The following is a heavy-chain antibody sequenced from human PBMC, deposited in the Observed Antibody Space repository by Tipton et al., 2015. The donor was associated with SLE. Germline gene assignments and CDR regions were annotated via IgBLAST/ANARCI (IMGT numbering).Heavy chain of an antibody. CDR3: ARRSVQEAFDI. D-gene: IGHD1-1*01. CDR1: GSSISSGYY. J-gene: IGHJ3*02. Sequence: TLSLTCPVSGSSISSGYYWGWIRQPPGKGLEWIGTSYHNGDTYYKSSLKSRVTISVDTSTNHFSLRLRSVTAADTAVYFCARRSVQEAFDIWGQGTMVTVSS. CDR2: SYHNGDT. V-gene: IGHV4-38-2*01.